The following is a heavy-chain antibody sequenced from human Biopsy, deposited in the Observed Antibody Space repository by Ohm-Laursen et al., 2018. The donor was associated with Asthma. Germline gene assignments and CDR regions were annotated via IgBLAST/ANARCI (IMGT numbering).Heavy chain of an antibody. CDR1: GGSVSTGSYY. D-gene: IGHD3-10*01. V-gene: IGHV4-61*01. CDR2: IYYTWCD. J-gene: IGHJ1*01. CDR3: ARGPNYHGSGRAPIGMDV. Sequence: PSQTLSLTCTVSGGSVSTGSYYWSWIRQPPGKGLEWLGYIYYTWCDNYNPSLKSRVTISVDTSKNQFSLRLNSVTAADTAVYYCARGPNYHGSGRAPIGMDVWGQGTLVTVSS.